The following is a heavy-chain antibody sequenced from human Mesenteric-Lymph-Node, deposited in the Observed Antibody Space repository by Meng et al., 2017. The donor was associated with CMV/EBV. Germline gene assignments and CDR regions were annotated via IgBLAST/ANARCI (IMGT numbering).Heavy chain of an antibody. CDR1: GFTFSSYG. V-gene: IGHV3-30*02. Sequence: GESLKISCAASGFTFSSYGMHWVRQAPGKGLEWVAFMRYDGSDKYYADSVKGRFTISRDNSKNTLYLQMNSLRAEDTALYYCAKDIGYSSSWFDAFDIWGQGTMVTVSS. CDR2: MRYDGSDK. CDR3: AKDIGYSSSWFDAFDI. J-gene: IGHJ3*02. D-gene: IGHD6-13*01.